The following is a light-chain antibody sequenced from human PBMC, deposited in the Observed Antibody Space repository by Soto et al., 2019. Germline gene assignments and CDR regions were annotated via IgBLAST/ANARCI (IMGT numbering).Light chain of an antibody. J-gene: IGKJ4*01. Sequence: ETVLTQSPGTRSFSPGQRATLSCRATQRVSSSYLAWYQQKPGQAPRLLIYGASSRAAGIPDRFSGSGSGTDFTLTISRLEPEDFVVYYCQQYGSSSLTFGGGTKVDIK. V-gene: IGKV3-20*01. CDR3: QQYGSSSLT. CDR1: QRVSSSY. CDR2: GAS.